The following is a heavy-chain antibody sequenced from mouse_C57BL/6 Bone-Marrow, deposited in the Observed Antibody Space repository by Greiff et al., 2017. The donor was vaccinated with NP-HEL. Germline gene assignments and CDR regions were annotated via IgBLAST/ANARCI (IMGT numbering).Heavy chain of an antibody. CDR2: IYPGSGST. J-gene: IGHJ2*01. V-gene: IGHV1-55*01. Sequence: QVQLQQPGAELVKPGASVKMSCKASGYTFTSYWITWVKQRPGQGLEWIGDIYPGSGSTNYNEKFKSKATLTVDTSSSTAYMQLSSLTSEDSAVYYCARPEVITTVVAREYFDYWGQGTTLTVSS. CDR3: ARPEVITTVVAREYFDY. D-gene: IGHD1-1*01. CDR1: GYTFTSYW.